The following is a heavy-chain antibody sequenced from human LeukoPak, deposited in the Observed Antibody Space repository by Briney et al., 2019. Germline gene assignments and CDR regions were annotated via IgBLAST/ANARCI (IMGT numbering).Heavy chain of an antibody. J-gene: IGHJ4*02. V-gene: IGHV3-23*01. CDR1: GFTFSSYA. Sequence: GGSLRLSCAASGFTFSSYAMSWVRQAPGKGLEWVSAISGSGGSTYYADSVKGRFTISRDNAKNSLYLQMNSLRAEDTAVYYCGRDGGGYYDSSAYDYWGQGTLVTVSS. CDR2: ISGSGGST. CDR3: GRDGGGYYDSSAYDY. D-gene: IGHD3-22*01.